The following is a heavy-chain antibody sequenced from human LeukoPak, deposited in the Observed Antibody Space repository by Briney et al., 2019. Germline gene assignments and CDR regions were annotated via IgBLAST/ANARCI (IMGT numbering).Heavy chain of an antibody. Sequence: PGRSLRLSCAASGFTFDDYAMHWVRQAPGKGLEWVSGIGWNSGSIGYADSVKGRFTISRDNAKNSLYLQMNSLRAEDTALYYCAKAGGSPGAFDIWGQGTMVTVSS. CDR3: AKAGGSPGAFDI. V-gene: IGHV3-9*01. J-gene: IGHJ3*02. CDR2: IGWNSGSI. CDR1: GFTFDDYA. D-gene: IGHD1-26*01.